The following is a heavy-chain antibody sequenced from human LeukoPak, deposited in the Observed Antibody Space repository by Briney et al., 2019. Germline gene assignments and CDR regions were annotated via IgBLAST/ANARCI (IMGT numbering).Heavy chain of an antibody. V-gene: IGHV3-53*01. CDR2: IYSGGST. CDR1: GFTVSSNY. J-gene: IGHJ5*02. D-gene: IGHD6-19*01. Sequence: GGSLRLSCAASGFTVSSNYMSWVRQAPGKGLEWVSVIYSGGSTYYADSVKGRFTISRDNSKNTLYLQMNSLRAEDTAVYYCARDQSSGWYGDWFDPRGQGTLVTVSS. CDR3: ARDQSSGWYGDWFDP.